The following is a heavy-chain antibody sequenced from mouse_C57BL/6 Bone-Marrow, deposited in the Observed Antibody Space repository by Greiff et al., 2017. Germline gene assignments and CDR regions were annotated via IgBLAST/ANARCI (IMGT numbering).Heavy chain of an antibody. V-gene: IGHV1-4*01. CDR2: INPSSGYT. CDR1: GYTFTSYT. CDR3: ARELGDY. Sequence: QLKESGAELARPGASVKMSCKASGYTFTSYTMHWVKQRPGQGLEWIGNINPSSGYTKYNQKFKDKATLTADKSSSTAYMQLSSLTSEDSAVYYLARELGDYWGQGTTLTVSS. J-gene: IGHJ2*01. D-gene: IGHD4-1*01.